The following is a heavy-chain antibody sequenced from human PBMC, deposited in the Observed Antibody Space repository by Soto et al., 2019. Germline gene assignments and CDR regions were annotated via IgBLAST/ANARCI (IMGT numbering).Heavy chain of an antibody. CDR3: AAHDSGGYYAEY. J-gene: IGHJ4*02. D-gene: IGHD3-22*01. CDR2: IHYSGST. CDR1: GDSVTISDYY. V-gene: IGHV4-39*01. Sequence: QLQLQESGPGLVKPSETLSLTCTVSGDSVTISDYYWGWIRQPPGKGLEWIGSIHYSGSTYYNPSLKSRVPRSGDTSKKQFSLKLTSVTAADAAVYYCAAHDSGGYYAEYWGQGTLVTVSA.